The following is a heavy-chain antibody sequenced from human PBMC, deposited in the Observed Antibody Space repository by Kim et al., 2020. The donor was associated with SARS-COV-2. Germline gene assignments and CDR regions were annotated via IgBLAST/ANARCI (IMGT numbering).Heavy chain of an antibody. Sequence: GGSLRLSCAASGFTFSSYGMHWVRQAPGKGLEWVAVIWYDGSNKYYADSVKGRFTISRDNSKNTLYLQMNSLRAEDTAVYYCARSCGSCYAASADRKVSSGVDGMDVWGQGTTVTVSS. J-gene: IGHJ6*02. CDR2: IWYDGSNK. V-gene: IGHV3-33*01. CDR1: GFTFSSYG. CDR3: ARSCGSCYAASADRKVSSGVDGMDV. D-gene: IGHD2-15*01.